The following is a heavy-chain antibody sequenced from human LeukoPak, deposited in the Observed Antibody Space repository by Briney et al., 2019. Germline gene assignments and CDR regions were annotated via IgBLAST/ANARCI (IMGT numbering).Heavy chain of an antibody. D-gene: IGHD2-15*01. Sequence: PGGSLRLSCAASGFTFSSYGMTWVRRAPGKGLEWISGTSGSGGSTYYANSVKGRFTISRDNSKNTLYLEMNSLRAEDTAVYYCAKNGGSQCYSHLYYWGRGSLVTVSS. J-gene: IGHJ4*02. CDR3: AKNGGSQCYSHLYY. CDR2: TSGSGGST. CDR1: GFTFSSYG. V-gene: IGHV3-23*01.